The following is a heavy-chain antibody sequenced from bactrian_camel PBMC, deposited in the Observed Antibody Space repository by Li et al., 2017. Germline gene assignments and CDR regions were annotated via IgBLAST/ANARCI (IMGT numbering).Heavy chain of an antibody. V-gene: IGHV3S1*01. CDR3: AKRTDGDTGLDA. CDR2: ISNGGVTT. Sequence: HVQLVESGGDSVQAGGSLRLSCAASGSLNYRYCMGWVRQAPGKGLEWVSHISNGGVTTDYADSVEGRFTISRDNAKNTLYLQLNSLKTEDTAMYYRAKRTDGDTGLDAWGQGTQVTVS. D-gene: IGHD5*01. CDR1: GSLNYRYC. J-gene: IGHJ6*01.